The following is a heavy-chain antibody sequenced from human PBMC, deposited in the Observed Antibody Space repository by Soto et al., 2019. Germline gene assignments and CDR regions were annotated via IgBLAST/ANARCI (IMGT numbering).Heavy chain of an antibody. V-gene: IGHV3-64D*08. Sequence: GGSLRLSCSASGFTFSSYAMHWVRQAPGKGLEYVSAISSNGGSTYYADSVKGRFTISRDNSKNTLYLQMGSLRAEDTAVYYCVRGKTIATLDYWGQGTLVTVSS. J-gene: IGHJ4*02. CDR3: VRGKTIATLDY. CDR1: GFTFSSYA. CDR2: ISSNGGST. D-gene: IGHD6-6*01.